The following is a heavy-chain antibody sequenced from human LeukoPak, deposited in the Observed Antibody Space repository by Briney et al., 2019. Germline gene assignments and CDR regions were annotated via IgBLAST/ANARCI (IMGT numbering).Heavy chain of an antibody. CDR2: ISGSGDST. D-gene: IGHD4-17*01. CDR1: GFSFSDYY. V-gene: IGHV3-23*01. Sequence: GGSLRLSCAASGFSFSDYYMSWIRQAPGKGLEWVSAISGSGDSTYYADSVKGRFTISRDNSKNTLYLQINSLRAEDTAVYYCAKKKSYGDYAVDYWGQGTLVTVSS. CDR3: AKKKSYGDYAVDY. J-gene: IGHJ4*02.